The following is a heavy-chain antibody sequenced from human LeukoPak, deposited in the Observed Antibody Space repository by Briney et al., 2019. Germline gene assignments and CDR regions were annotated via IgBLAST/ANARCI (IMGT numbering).Heavy chain of an antibody. V-gene: IGHV4-59*12. J-gene: IGHJ4*02. CDR3: ARVSGGSGSRGGVGYFDY. D-gene: IGHD2-15*01. CDR1: GGSISSYY. CDR2: IYYSGST. Sequence: PSETLSLTCTVSGGSISSYYWSWIRQPPGKGLEWIGYIYYSGSTNYNPSLKSRVTISVDTSKNQFSLKLSSVTAADTAVYYCARVSGGSGSRGGVGYFDYWGQGTLVTVSS.